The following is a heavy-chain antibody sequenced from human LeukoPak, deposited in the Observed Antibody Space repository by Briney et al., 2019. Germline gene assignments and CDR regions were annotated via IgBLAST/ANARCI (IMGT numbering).Heavy chain of an antibody. J-gene: IGHJ4*02. V-gene: IGHV3-21*01. CDR2: ISSSSSYI. Sequence: PGGSLRLSCAASGFTFSSYSMTWVRQAPGKGLEWVSSISSSSSYIYYADSVKGRFTISRDNAKNSLYLQMNSLRAEDTAVYYCARDLSTFRDYWGQGTLVTVSS. CDR1: GFTFSSYS. CDR3: ARDLSTFRDY. D-gene: IGHD5/OR15-5a*01.